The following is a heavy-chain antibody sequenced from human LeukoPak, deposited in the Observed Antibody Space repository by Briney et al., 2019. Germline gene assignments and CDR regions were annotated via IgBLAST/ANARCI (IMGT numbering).Heavy chain of an antibody. V-gene: IGHV4-31*02. CDR2: IYYSGST. CDR1: GFTFSSYS. Sequence: LRLSCAASGFTFSSYSMNWVRQHPGKGLEWIGYIYYSGSTYYNPSLKSRVTISVDTSKNQFSLKLSSVTAADTAVYYCARANSGSFDYWGQGTLVTVSS. J-gene: IGHJ4*02. D-gene: IGHD6-19*01. CDR3: ARANSGSFDY.